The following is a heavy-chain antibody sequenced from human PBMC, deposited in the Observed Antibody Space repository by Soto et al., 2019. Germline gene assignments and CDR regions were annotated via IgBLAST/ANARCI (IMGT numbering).Heavy chain of an antibody. CDR3: AKMGGQQLVPRPDFFDY. V-gene: IGHV3-23*01. CDR2: ISGSGGST. D-gene: IGHD6-6*01. J-gene: IGHJ4*02. CDR1: GFTFSTYA. Sequence: ESGGGLVQPGGSLRLSCAASGFTFSTYAMSWVRQAPGKGLEWVSAISGSGGSTYYADSVKGRFTISRDNSKNTLYLQMNSLRAEDTAVYYCAKMGGQQLVPRPDFFDYWGQGTLVTVSS.